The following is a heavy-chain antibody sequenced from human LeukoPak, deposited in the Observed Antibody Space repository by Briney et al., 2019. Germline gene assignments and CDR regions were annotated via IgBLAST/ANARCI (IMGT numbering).Heavy chain of an antibody. V-gene: IGHV3-30*18. CDR2: ISYDGSNK. D-gene: IGHD3-3*01. J-gene: IGHJ6*02. Sequence: GGSLRLSCAASGFTFSSYGMHWVRQAPGKGLEWVAVISYDGSNKYYADSVKGRFTISRDNSKNTLYLQMNSLRAEDTAVYYCAKDGSPQRFVEWLSPYYYYYGMDVWGQGTTVTVSS. CDR1: GFTFSSYG. CDR3: AKDGSPQRFVEWLSPYYYYYGMDV.